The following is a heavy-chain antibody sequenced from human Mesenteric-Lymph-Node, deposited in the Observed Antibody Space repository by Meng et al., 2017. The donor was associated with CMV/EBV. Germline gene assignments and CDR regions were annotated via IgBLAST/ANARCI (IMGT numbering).Heavy chain of an antibody. CDR1: GFTFSSYG. V-gene: IGHV3-33*01. CDR2: IRYDGGNK. CDR3: ARENFGDLGDY. D-gene: IGHD3-10*01. J-gene: IGHJ4*02. Sequence: SCAASGFTFSSYGMHWVRQAPGMGLEWVAQIRYDGGNKQYSDSVRGRFTISRDNSMSTLSLQMDSLRAEDTAVYFCARENFGDLGDYWGPGTLVTVSS.